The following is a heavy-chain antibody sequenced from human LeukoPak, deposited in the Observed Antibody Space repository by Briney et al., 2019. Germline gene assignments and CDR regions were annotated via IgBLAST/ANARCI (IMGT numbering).Heavy chain of an antibody. Sequence: SETLSLTCAVSGGSISSDYWSWIRQPPGKGLEWIGYIYYRGSTNYNPSLKSRVTISVDTSKNQFSLKLSSVTAADTAVYYCARLSGYSSGHYYSDYWGQGTLVTVSS. V-gene: IGHV4-59*01. CDR3: ARLSGYSSGHYYSDY. CDR1: GGSISSDY. CDR2: IYYRGST. J-gene: IGHJ4*02. D-gene: IGHD3-22*01.